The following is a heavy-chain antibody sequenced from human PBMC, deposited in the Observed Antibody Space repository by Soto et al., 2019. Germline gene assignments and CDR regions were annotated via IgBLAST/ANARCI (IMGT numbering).Heavy chain of an antibody. J-gene: IGHJ4*02. CDR2: ISYDGSNR. V-gene: IGHV3-30-3*01. Sequence: XGSLRLTCAASGFTFSSYTMHWVRQAPGKGLDWVAVISYDGSNRYYADSVKGRFTISRDNSRNTLYLQMNSLRAEDTAVYYCAREPPLEYYYDSSGYYYPSPHFDYWGQGTLVTVSS. CDR1: GFTFSSYT. D-gene: IGHD3-22*01. CDR3: AREPPLEYYYDSSGYYYPSPHFDY.